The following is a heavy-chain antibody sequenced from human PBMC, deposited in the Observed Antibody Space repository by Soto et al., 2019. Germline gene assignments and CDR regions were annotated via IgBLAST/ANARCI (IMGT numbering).Heavy chain of an antibody. CDR3: ARGWVGTGSHYFRY. CDR2: INHSRST. D-gene: IGHD1-1*01. J-gene: IGHJ4*02. CDR1: GGSFSGYY. V-gene: IGHV4-34*01. Sequence: QVQLQQWGAGLLKPSETLSLTCAVYGGSFSGYYWSWIRQPPGKGLEWIGEINHSRSTNYNPSLKSLVTISVDTSKNQFSLKLRSVTAADTAVYYCARGWVGTGSHYFRYWGPGTLVTVSS.